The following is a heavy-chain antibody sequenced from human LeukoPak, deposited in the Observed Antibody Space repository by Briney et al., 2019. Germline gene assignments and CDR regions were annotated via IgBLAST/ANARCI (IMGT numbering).Heavy chain of an antibody. J-gene: IGHJ4*02. CDR2: INPNSGGT. Sequence: ASVKVSCKASGYTFTGYYMHWVRQAPGQGLEWMGRINPNSGGTNYAQKFQGRVTMTRDTSISTAYMELSRLRSDDTAAHYCARDIKGYSYGYGYWGQGTLVTVSS. V-gene: IGHV1-2*06. CDR3: ARDIKGYSYGYGY. D-gene: IGHD5-18*01. CDR1: GYTFTGYY.